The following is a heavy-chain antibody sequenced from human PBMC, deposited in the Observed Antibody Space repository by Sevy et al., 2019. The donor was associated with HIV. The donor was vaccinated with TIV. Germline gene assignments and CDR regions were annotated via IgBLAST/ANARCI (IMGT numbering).Heavy chain of an antibody. CDR1: GYTFTSYA. D-gene: IGHD2-8*01. Sequence: ASVKVSCKASGYTFTSYAMHWVRQAPGQRLEWMGWINAGNGNTKYSQKFQGRVTITRDTSASTAYMELSSLRSEDTAVYYCARARRDCTNGVCYTKYAFDIWGQGTMVTISS. CDR3: ARARRDCTNGVCYTKYAFDI. CDR2: INAGNGNT. J-gene: IGHJ3*02. V-gene: IGHV1-3*01.